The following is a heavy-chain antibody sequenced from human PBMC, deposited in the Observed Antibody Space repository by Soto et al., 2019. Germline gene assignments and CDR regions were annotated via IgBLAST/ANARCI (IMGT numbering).Heavy chain of an antibody. D-gene: IGHD3-22*01. V-gene: IGHV3-7*01. Sequence: GGSLRLSCAASGFTFSSYWMSWVRQAPGKGLEWVANIKQDGSEKYYVDSVKGRFTISRDNAKNSLYLQMNSLRAEDTAVYYCARDLTYYDSPFSWFDPWGQGTLVTVSS. CDR2: IKQDGSEK. J-gene: IGHJ5*02. CDR1: GFTFSSYW. CDR3: ARDLTYYDSPFSWFDP.